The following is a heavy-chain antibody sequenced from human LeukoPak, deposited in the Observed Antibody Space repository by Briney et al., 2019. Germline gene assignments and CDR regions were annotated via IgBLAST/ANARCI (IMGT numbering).Heavy chain of an antibody. D-gene: IGHD3-3*01. Sequence: ASVKVSCKASGYTFTSYYMHWVRQAPGQGLEWMGIINPSGGSTSYAQKFQGRVTMTRDTSTSTVYMELSSLRSEDTAVYYCARGRSGRITIFGVVIESPPGGMDVWGQGTTVTVSS. CDR3: ARGRSGRITIFGVVIESPPGGMDV. CDR2: INPSGGST. J-gene: IGHJ6*02. V-gene: IGHV1-46*01. CDR1: GYTFTSYY.